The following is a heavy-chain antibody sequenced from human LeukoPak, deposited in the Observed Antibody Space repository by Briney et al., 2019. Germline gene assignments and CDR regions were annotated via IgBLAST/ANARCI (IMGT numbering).Heavy chain of an antibody. D-gene: IGHD2-15*01. CDR1: GYTLTELS. CDR3: ARVRACSGGSCYLQGFDP. J-gene: IGHJ5*02. V-gene: IGHV1-24*01. CDR2: FDPEDGET. Sequence: ASVKVSCKVSGYTLTELSMHWVRQAPGKGLEWMGGFDPEDGETIYAQKFQGRVTMTEDTSTDTAYMELSSLRSEDTAVYYCARVRACSGGSCYLQGFDPWGQGTLVTVSS.